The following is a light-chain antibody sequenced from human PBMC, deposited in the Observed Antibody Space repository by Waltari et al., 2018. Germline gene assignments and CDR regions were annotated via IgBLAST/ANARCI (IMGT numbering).Light chain of an antibody. CDR2: NNN. J-gene: IGLJ3*02. CDR1: SSNIGSHT. V-gene: IGLV1-44*01. Sequence: QSVLTQPPSASGTPGQRVTISCSGSSSNIGSHTVNWYQHLPGTAPKLLIYNNNQRPSGGPDRFSGSKSGTSASLALSGLQSDDEAHYYCSTWDGSLTGVVFGGGTKLTVL. CDR3: STWDGSLTGVV.